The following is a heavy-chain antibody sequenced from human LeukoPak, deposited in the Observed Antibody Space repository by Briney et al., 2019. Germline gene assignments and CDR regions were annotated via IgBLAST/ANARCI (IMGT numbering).Heavy chain of an antibody. Sequence: GASVKVSCKASGGTFSSYTISWVRQAPGQGLEWMGRIIPILGIANYAQKFQGRVTITADKSTSTAYMELSSLRSEDTAVYYCAGDVVGPPNFYYMDVWGKGTTVTVSS. CDR1: GGTFSSYT. D-gene: IGHD2-2*01. CDR3: AGDVVGPPNFYYMDV. V-gene: IGHV1-69*04. CDR2: IIPILGIA. J-gene: IGHJ6*03.